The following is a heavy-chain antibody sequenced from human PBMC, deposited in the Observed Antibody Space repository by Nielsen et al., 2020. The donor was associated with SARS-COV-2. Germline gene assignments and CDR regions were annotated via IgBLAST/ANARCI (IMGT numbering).Heavy chain of an antibody. CDR1: GFTFDDYA. V-gene: IGHV3-9*01. Sequence: SLKISCAASGFTFDDYAMHWVRQAPGKGLEWVSGISWNSGSIGYADSVKGRFTISRDNAKNSLYLQMNSLRAEDTALYYCAKDMRDGMDVWGQGTTVTVSS. CDR3: AKDMRDGMDV. J-gene: IGHJ6*02. CDR2: ISWNSGSI.